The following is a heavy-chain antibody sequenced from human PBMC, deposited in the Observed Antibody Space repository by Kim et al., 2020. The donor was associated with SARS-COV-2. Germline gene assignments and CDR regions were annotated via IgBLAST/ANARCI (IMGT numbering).Heavy chain of an antibody. CDR3: AKDSTSNYYDSSGYYYNAFDI. J-gene: IGHJ3*02. Sequence: GGSLRLSCAASGFTFSSYAMSWVRQAPGKGLEWVSAISGSGGSTYYADSVKGRFTISRDNSKNTLYLQMNSLRAEDTAVYYCAKDSTSNYYDSSGYYYNAFDIWGQGTMVTVSS. CDR2: ISGSGGST. V-gene: IGHV3-23*01. D-gene: IGHD3-22*01. CDR1: GFTFSSYA.